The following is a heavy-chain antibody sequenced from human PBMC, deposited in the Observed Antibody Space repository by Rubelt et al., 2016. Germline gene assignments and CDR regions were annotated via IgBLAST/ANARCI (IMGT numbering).Heavy chain of an antibody. CDR1: GFTFSGYA. CDR2: ISSNGGST. D-gene: IGHD3-22*01. CDR3: AKGSDYYDSSGEAFDI. V-gene: IGHV3-64*04. Sequence: SGFTFSGYAMHWVRQAPGKGLEYVSAISSNGGSTYYADSVKGRFTISRDNAKNTLYLQMNSLRAEDTAVYYCAKGSDYYDSSGEAFDIWGQGTMVTVSS. J-gene: IGHJ3*02.